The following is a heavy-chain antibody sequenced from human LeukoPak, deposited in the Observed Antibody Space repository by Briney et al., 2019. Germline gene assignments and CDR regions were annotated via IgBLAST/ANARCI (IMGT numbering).Heavy chain of an antibody. CDR2: IYYSGST. J-gene: IGHJ6*03. CDR1: GGSISSYY. D-gene: IGHD2-15*01. CDR3: ARDRPLGYCSGGSCYSSYYYYMDV. Sequence: PSETLSLTCTVSGGSISSYYWIWIRQPPGKGLEWIGYIYYSGSTNYNPSLKSRVTISVDTSKNQFSLKLSSVTAADTAVYYCARDRPLGYCSGGSCYSSYYYYMDVWGKGTTVTISS. V-gene: IGHV4-59*01.